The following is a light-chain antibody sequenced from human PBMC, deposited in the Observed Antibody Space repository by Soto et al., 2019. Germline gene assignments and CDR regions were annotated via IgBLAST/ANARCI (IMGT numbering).Light chain of an antibody. CDR1: QSVSSN. Sequence: EIVLTQSPGTLSVSPGERVTLSCRASQSVSSNLAWYQQRPGQAPRLLISDASTRATGIPVRFSGSGSGTEFTLTISSLQSEDFAVYYCQQYNNWPPMYTFGQGTKLEIK. J-gene: IGKJ2*01. V-gene: IGKV3-15*01. CDR2: DAS. CDR3: QQYNNWPPMYT.